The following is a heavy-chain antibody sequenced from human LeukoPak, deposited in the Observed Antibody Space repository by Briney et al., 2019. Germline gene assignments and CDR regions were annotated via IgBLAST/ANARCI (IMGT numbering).Heavy chain of an antibody. CDR1: GITFSRFW. Sequence: GGSLRLSCAASGITFSRFWMSWVRQAPGKGLQWVANINQDGSEKHYADSVKGRFTISRDNSKNTLYLQMNSLRAEDTAVYYCARGTDYYDSSGYYPPYYYGMDVWGQGTTVTVSS. CDR2: INQDGSEK. J-gene: IGHJ6*02. V-gene: IGHV3-7*01. D-gene: IGHD3-22*01. CDR3: ARGTDYYDSSGYYPPYYYGMDV.